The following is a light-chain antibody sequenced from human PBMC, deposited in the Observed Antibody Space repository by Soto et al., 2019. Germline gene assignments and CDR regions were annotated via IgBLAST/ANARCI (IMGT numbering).Light chain of an antibody. J-gene: IGKJ2*01. Sequence: DIQMTQSPSSLSASVGDRVTITCQASQAINNDLPWYQQKPGQPPKLLIYGASILETGVPSRFRGSGWGKHFTFTISSQQPEDIATYYCQQYDNVPTFGQGTKLEMK. V-gene: IGKV1-33*01. CDR3: QQYDNVPT. CDR2: GAS. CDR1: QAINND.